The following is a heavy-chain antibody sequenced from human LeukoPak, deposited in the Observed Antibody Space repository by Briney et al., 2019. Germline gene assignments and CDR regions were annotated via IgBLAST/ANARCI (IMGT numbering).Heavy chain of an antibody. CDR1: RLTVNINY. CDR2: IYSGGAT. D-gene: IGHD5-24*01. V-gene: IGHV3-53*01. Sequence: GGSLRLSCVASRLTVNINYMSWVRQAPGKGLEWVSAIYSGGATYYASSVKGRFTVSRDDSKNTLYLQMYRLRAEDTAMYYCVSQKWLYAFDIWGQGTMVTVSS. CDR3: VSQKWLYAFDI. J-gene: IGHJ3*02.